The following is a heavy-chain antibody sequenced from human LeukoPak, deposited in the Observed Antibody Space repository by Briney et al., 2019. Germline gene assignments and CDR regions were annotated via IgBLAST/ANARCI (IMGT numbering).Heavy chain of an antibody. V-gene: IGHV3-21*01. CDR3: ARDGGGNSFDY. Sequence: GGSLRLSCAASGFTFSSYSMNWVRQAPGKGLEWVSSISSSGSYIYYADSVKGRFTISRDNAKNSLYLQMNSLRAEDTAVYYCARDGGGNSFDYWGQGTLVTVSS. D-gene: IGHD4-23*01. CDR2: ISSSGSYI. J-gene: IGHJ4*02. CDR1: GFTFSSYS.